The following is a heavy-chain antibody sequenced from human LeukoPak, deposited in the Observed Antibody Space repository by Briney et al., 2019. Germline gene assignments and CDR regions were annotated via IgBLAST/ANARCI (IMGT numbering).Heavy chain of an antibody. CDR3: ARLQGFHSFDY. D-gene: IGHD4-11*01. CDR1: GYSISSGYY. J-gene: IGHJ4*02. CDR2: IYHSGST. Sequence: SETLSLTCAVSGYSISSGYYWGWIRQPPGKGLEWIGSIYHSGSTYYNPSLKSRVTISVDTSKNQFSLKLSSVTAADTAVYYCARLQGFHSFDYWGRGTLVTVSS. V-gene: IGHV4-38-2*01.